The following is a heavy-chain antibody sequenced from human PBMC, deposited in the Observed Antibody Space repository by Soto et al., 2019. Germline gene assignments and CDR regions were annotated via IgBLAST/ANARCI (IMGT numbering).Heavy chain of an antibody. D-gene: IGHD3-9*01. CDR2: MHTGGNEK. V-gene: IGHV3-33*08. J-gene: IGHJ4*02. CDR3: ARDADTTGHYSHFDL. CDR1: GFTFSNYG. Sequence: QVQLVESGGGVVQPGGSLRLSCAASGFTFSNYGFSWVRQAPGKGLEWVAVMHTGGNEKYYVDSVKGRFTVSRDDSRNMVYLEMSGLRAEDTAECCCARDADTTGHYSHFDLWGRGALVAVS.